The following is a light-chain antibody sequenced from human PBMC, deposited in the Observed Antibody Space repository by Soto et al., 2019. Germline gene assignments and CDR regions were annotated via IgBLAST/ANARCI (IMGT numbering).Light chain of an antibody. V-gene: IGKV3-20*01. Sequence: EIVLTQSPGTLSLSPGERATLSCRTSQSVNSNFLAWYQQKPGQAPRLLVYGSSTRAAGVPDRFSGSGSGTDFTLTISILEPEDFAVYYGQQYGHSPILYSFGQGTKLVVK. CDR1: QSVNSNF. CDR2: GSS. CDR3: QQYGHSPILYS. J-gene: IGKJ2*01.